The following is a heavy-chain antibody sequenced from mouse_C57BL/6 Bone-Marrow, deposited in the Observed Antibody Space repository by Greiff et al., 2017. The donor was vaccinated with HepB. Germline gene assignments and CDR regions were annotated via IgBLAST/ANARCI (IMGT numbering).Heavy chain of an antibody. D-gene: IGHD1-1*01. CDR3: ARWVLRSVAY. Sequence: VQLVESGAELARPGASVKLSCTASGYTFTSSGISWVKQRTGQGLEWIGEIYPRSGNTYYNEKFKGKTTLTADKSSSTAYMELRSLTSEDSAVYFCARWVLRSVAYWGQGTLVTVSA. V-gene: IGHV1-81*01. J-gene: IGHJ3*01. CDR2: IYPRSGNT. CDR1: GYTFTSSG.